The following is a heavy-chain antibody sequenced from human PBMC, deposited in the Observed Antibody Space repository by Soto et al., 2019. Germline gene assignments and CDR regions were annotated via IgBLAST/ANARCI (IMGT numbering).Heavy chain of an antibody. Sequence: SETLSLTCTVSGGSISSGGYYWSWIRQHPGKGLEWIGYIYYSGSTYYNPSLKSRVTISVDTSKNQFSLKLSSVTAADTAVYYCATLSGGYYYDSSGYMIFDYWGQGTLVTV. V-gene: IGHV4-31*03. J-gene: IGHJ4*02. CDR3: ATLSGGYYYDSSGYMIFDY. D-gene: IGHD3-22*01. CDR2: IYYSGST. CDR1: GGSISSGGYY.